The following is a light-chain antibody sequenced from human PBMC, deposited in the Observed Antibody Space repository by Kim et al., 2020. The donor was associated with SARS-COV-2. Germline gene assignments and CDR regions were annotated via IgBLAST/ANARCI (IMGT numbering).Light chain of an antibody. V-gene: IGLV9-49*01. J-gene: IGLJ2*01. CDR2: VGTGGIVG. CDR1: SGYSNYK. Sequence: QPVLTQPPSASASLGASVTLTRTLSSGYSNYKVDWYQQRPGKGPRFVMRVGTGGIVGSKGDGIPDRFSVLGSGLNRYLTIKNIQEEDESDYHCGADHGSGSNFLVVFGGGTQLTVL. CDR3: GADHGSGSNFLVV.